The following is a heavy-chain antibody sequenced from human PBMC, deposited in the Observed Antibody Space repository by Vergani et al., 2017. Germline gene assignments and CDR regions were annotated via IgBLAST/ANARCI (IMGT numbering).Heavy chain of an antibody. J-gene: IGHJ4*02. CDR3: TRHDSAAGTFYDY. CDR2: IRSKSNSYAT. Sequence: EVQLVESGGGLVQPGGSLKLSCAASGFTFSGSAMHWVRQASGKGLEWVGRIRSKSNSYATAYAASVKGRFTISRDDSKNTAYMQMKSLRTEDTAVYYCTRHDSAAGTFYDYWGQGTLVTVSS. V-gene: IGHV3-73*01. CDR1: GFTFSGSA. D-gene: IGHD6-13*01.